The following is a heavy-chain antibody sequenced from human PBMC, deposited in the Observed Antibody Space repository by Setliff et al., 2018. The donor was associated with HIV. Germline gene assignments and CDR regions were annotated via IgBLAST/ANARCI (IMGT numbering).Heavy chain of an antibody. D-gene: IGHD3-3*01. CDR2: TNEDGSEQ. J-gene: IGHJ6*03. V-gene: IGHV3-7*03. CDR1: GLTFSSYW. Sequence: GGSLRLSCAASGLTFSSYWMGWVRQAPGKGLEWVANTNEDGSEQYYVDSVKGRFTISRDNAKNSLYLQMDSLTIDDTALYYCVKDDSATVRYYFYMDVWGKGTTVTVSS. CDR3: VKDDSATVRYYFYMDV.